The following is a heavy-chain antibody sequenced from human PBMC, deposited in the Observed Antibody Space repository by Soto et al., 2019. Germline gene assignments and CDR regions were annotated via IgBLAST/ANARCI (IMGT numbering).Heavy chain of an antibody. J-gene: IGHJ4*02. CDR2: ISSSSSYI. V-gene: IGHV3-21*01. CDR1: GFTFSSYS. CDR3: ASSYSSSWRMAHRDY. D-gene: IGHD6-13*01. Sequence: EVQLVESGGGLVKPGGSLRLSCAASGFTFSSYSMNWVRQAPGKGLEWVSSISSSSSYIYYADSVKGRFTISRDNAKNSLYLQMNSLRAEDTAVYYCASSYSSSWRMAHRDYWGQGTLVTVSS.